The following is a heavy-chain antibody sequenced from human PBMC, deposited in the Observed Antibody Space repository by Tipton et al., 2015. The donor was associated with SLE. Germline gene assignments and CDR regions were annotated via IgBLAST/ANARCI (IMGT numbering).Heavy chain of an antibody. Sequence: LRLSCTVSGGSISSHYWSWIRQPPGKGLEWIGDIYYSGSTNYNPSLKSRVTISVDTSKNQFSLKLSSVTAADTAVYYCARADTASAFDIWGQGTMVTVSS. CDR3: ARADTASAFDI. J-gene: IGHJ3*02. CDR2: IYYSGST. D-gene: IGHD2-2*02. V-gene: IGHV4-59*11. CDR1: GGSISSHY.